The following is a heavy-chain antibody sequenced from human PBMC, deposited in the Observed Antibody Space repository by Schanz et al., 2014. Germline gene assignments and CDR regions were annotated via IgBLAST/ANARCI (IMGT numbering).Heavy chain of an antibody. CDR3: AKVWKDHRIAGRPGWSDGMDV. CDR2: IRGSGGST. CDR1: GFTFSGYD. V-gene: IGHV3-23*04. J-gene: IGHJ6*02. D-gene: IGHD6-6*01. Sequence: EVQLVESGGGLVQPGGSLRLSCAASGFTFSGYDMTWVRQAPGKGLEWVSCIRGSGGSTLYADSVQGRFTISRDDSKNMLYLQMNSLRAEDTAVYYCAKVWKDHRIAGRPGWSDGMDVWGQGTTVTVSS.